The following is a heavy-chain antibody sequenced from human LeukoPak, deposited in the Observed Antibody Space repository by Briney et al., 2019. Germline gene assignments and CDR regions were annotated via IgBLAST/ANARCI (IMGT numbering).Heavy chain of an antibody. D-gene: IGHD6-13*01. CDR1: GFTFSSYS. CDR3: ARHSEPYSSSWYSLNWFDP. J-gene: IGHJ5*02. CDR2: ISSSSSYI. V-gene: IGHV3-21*01. Sequence: GGSLRLSCAASGFTFSSYSMNWVRQAPGKGLEWVSSISSSSSYIYYADSVKGRFTISRDNAKNSLYLQMNSLRAEDTAVYYCARHSEPYSSSWYSLNWFDPWGQGTLVTVSS.